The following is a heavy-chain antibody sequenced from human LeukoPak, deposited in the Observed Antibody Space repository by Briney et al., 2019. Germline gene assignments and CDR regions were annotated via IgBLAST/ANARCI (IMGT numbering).Heavy chain of an antibody. CDR1: GFTFSSCA. J-gene: IGHJ4*02. CDR2: INDHGDTT. CDR3: VKDLSGWYSFDY. V-gene: IGHV3-64D*09. Sequence: PGGSLRLSCSASGFTFSSCAMHWVRHAPGMGLEYVSGINDHGDTTHYGDSVRGRVTISRDDSKNTVHLQMSSLRAEDTAVYYCVKDLSGWYSFDYWGQGTLVTVSS. D-gene: IGHD6-19*01.